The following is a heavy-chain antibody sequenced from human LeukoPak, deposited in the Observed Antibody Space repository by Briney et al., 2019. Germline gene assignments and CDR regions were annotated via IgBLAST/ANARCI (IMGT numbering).Heavy chain of an antibody. CDR1: GYTFTGYY. CDR2: INPNTGGT. D-gene: IGHD6-13*01. CDR3: ARDRRVQTSWYEKSANNWFDP. Sequence: GASVKVSCKASGYTFTGYYMHWVRRAPGQGHEWMGWINPNTGGTNYAQKFQGRVTMTRDTSISTAYMELSRLRSDDTAVYYCARDRRVQTSWYEKSANNWFDPWGQGTRVTVSS. V-gene: IGHV1-2*02. J-gene: IGHJ5*02.